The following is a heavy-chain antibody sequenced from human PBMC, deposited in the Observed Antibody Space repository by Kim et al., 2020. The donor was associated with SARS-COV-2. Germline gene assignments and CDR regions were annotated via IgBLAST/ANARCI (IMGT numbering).Heavy chain of an antibody. Sequence: KGRFTISRDNSKNTLDLQMNSLRAEDTAVYYWARPYCSSTSCYGALYFDYWGQGTLVTVSS. D-gene: IGHD2-2*01. CDR3: ARPYCSSTSCYGALYFDY. J-gene: IGHJ4*02. V-gene: IGHV3-23*01.